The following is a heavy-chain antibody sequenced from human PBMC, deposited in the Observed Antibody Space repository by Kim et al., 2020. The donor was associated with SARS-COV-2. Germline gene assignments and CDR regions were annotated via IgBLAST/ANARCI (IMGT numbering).Heavy chain of an antibody. CDR1: GFTFSSYG. D-gene: IGHD6-13*01. CDR3: ARDRYEPISSSGGLDY. CDR2: IWYDGSNK. V-gene: IGHV3-33*01. Sequence: GGSLRLSCAASGFTFSSYGMHWVRQAPGKGLEWVAVIWYDGSNKYYADSVKGRFTISRDNSKNTLYLQMNSLRAEDTAVYYCARDRYEPISSSGGLDYWGQGTLVTVSS. J-gene: IGHJ4*02.